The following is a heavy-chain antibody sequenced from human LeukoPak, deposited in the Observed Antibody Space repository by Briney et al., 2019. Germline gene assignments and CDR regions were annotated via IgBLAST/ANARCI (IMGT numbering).Heavy chain of an antibody. J-gene: IGHJ3*02. CDR2: ISSSGSTI. V-gene: IGHV3-11*04. D-gene: IGHD3-10*01. CDR3: ARGPVGDDAFDI. CDR1: GGSISSYY. Sequence: LSLTCTVSGGSISSYYWSWIRQAPGKGLEWVSYISSSGSTIYYADSVKGRFTISRDNAKNSLYLQMNSLRAEDTAVYYCARGPVGDDAFDIWGQGTMVTVSS.